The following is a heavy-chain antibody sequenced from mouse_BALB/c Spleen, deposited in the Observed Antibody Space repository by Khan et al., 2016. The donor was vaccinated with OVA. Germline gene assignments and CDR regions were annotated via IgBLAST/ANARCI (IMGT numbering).Heavy chain of an antibody. CDR3: ARSYDGAWFAY. V-gene: IGHV1-77*01. CDR1: GYTFTDYV. CDR2: IYPGSGST. Sequence: VQLQESGPELVKPGAAVKMSCKASGYTFTDYVISWVKQRTGQGPEWIGEIYPGSGSTYYNEKFKGKATLTADKSSNTAYMQRSSLTSEDSAVYFCARSYDGAWFAYWGQGTLVTVSA. D-gene: IGHD1-1*01. J-gene: IGHJ3*01.